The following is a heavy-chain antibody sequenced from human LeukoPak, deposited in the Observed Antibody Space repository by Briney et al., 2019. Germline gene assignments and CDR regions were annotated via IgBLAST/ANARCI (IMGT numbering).Heavy chain of an antibody. Sequence: PSETLSLTCTVSRASISDNYWSWSRQPAGKALEWNGRTYTSGDTNYNPSLKSRASVSVDTSKNQFYLSLRYVTAADTAVYYCTIGGASGSLAHWGPGTLVTVSS. CDR1: RASISDNY. D-gene: IGHD6-13*01. J-gene: IGHJ4*02. CDR3: TIGGASGSLAH. CDR2: TYTSGDT. V-gene: IGHV4-4*07.